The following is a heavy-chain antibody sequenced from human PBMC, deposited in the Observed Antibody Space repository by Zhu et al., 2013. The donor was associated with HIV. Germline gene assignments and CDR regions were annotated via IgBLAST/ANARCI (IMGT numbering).Heavy chain of an antibody. CDR2: IHPYSGNT. J-gene: IGHJ4*02. CDR1: GYTFTRHY. D-gene: IGHD7-27*01. Sequence: QVQLVQSGAEVRRPGASVKVSCTSSGYTFTRHYMHWIRQAPGQGLEWMGWIHPYSGNTNYAQQFQDRHSVTRDTSISTFYMELTSLTSDDTAVYFCARDNNWGPDYWGQGTLITVSS. CDR3: ARDNNWGPDY. V-gene: IGHV1-2*02.